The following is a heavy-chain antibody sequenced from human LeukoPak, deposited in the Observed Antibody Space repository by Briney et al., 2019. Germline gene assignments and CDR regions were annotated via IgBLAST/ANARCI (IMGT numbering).Heavy chain of an antibody. J-gene: IGHJ4*02. V-gene: IGHV3-23*01. Sequence: PGGSLRLSCAASGFTFSSYAMSWVRQAPGKGLEWVSAISGSGGSTYYADSVKGRFTISRDNSKNTLYLQMNSLRAEDTAVYYCAKERRVAGTGGYYFDYWGQGTLVTVSS. CDR3: AKERRVAGTGGYYFDY. CDR2: ISGSGGST. D-gene: IGHD6-19*01. CDR1: GFTFSSYA.